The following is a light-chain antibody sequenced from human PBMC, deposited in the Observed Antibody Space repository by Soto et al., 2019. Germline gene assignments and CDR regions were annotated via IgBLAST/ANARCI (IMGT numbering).Light chain of an antibody. CDR3: QNLNPVPT. J-gene: IGKJ4*01. V-gene: IGKV1-27*01. Sequence: DVQLTQSPSSLSASVGDRVTITCRASQGINNYLAWYQQKPGQVPNLLIYAASTLQSGVPSRVSGSGSGTDFTITISRLQPEDVATYYCQNLNPVPTFGGGTKVEI. CDR1: QGINNY. CDR2: AAS.